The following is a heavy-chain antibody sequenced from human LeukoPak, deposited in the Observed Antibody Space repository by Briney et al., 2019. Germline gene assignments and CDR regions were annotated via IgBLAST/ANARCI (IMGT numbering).Heavy chain of an antibody. CDR2: ISRRGDTM. CDR3: ARETTVAASGTRMGH. J-gene: IGHJ4*02. Sequence: LSLTCTVSGGSISSYYWSWIRQAPGKGLEWVSYISRRGDTMFYADSVKGRFTISRDNAKNLLYLQMNSLRAEDTAVYYCARETTVAASGTRMGHWGQGTLVTVSS. D-gene: IGHD6-13*01. V-gene: IGHV3-11*01. CDR1: GGSISSYY.